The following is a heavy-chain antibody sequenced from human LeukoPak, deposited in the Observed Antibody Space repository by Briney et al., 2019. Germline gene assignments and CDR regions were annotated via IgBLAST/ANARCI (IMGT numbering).Heavy chain of an antibody. D-gene: IGHD1-26*01. CDR2: IYHSGST. CDR3: ARLALQEVGATQTYYLDY. J-gene: IGHJ4*02. Sequence: SETLSLTCTVSGGSISSYYWGWIRQPPGKGLEWIGSIYHSGSTYYNPSLKSRVTISVDTSKNQFSLKLSSVTAADTAVYYCARLALQEVGATQTYYLDYWGQGTLVTVSS. CDR1: GGSISSYY. V-gene: IGHV4-59*08.